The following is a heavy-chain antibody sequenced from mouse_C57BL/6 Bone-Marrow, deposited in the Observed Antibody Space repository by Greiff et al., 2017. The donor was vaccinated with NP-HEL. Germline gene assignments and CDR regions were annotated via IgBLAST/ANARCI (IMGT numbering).Heavy chain of an antibody. V-gene: IGHV1-39*01. J-gene: IGHJ4*01. Sequence: EVKLQESGPELVKPGASVKISCKASGYSFTDYNMTWVQQSNGKSLEWIGVINPNYGTTSYTQKFKGKATLTVDQASSTAYMQLNSLTSEDSAVYYCTAQVGAMDDGGQGTSVTVSS. CDR3: TAQVGAMDD. CDR2: INPNYGTT. CDR1: GYSFTDYN.